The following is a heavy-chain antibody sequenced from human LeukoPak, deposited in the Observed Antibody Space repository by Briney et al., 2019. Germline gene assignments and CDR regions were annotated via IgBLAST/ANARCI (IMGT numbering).Heavy chain of an antibody. D-gene: IGHD3-10*01. V-gene: IGHV3-33*01. J-gene: IGHJ4*02. Sequence: GGSLRLSCAASGFTFSSYGMHWVRQAPGKGLEWVAVIWYDGSNKYYADSVKGRFTISRDNSKNTLYLQMNSLRAEDTAVYYCARDRNTFTFGESIDYWGQGTLVSVSS. CDR2: IWYDGSNK. CDR3: ARDRNTFTFGESIDY. CDR1: GFTFSSYG.